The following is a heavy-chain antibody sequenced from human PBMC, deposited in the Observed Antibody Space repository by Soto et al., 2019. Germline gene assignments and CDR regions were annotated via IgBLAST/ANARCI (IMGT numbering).Heavy chain of an antibody. V-gene: IGHV3-66*01. CDR3: ARDLYYYGSGSYYSRIFDY. CDR2: INSGGST. J-gene: IGHJ4*02. CDR1: GFTVSSKY. Sequence: GGSLRLSCAASGFTVSSKYMSWVRQAPGRGLEWVSLINSGGSTSHADSVKGRFTISRDNSKNTLYLQMNSLRAEDTAVYYCARDLYYYGSGSYYSRIFDYWGQGTLVTVSS. D-gene: IGHD3-10*01.